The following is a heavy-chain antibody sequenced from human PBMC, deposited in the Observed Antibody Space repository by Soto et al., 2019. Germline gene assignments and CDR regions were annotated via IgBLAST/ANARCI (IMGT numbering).Heavy chain of an antibody. CDR3: AKITTGAGCDY. V-gene: IGHV3-23*01. CDR2: ISDNGDGT. CDR1: GFTFINYG. Sequence: EVQLLESGGAWVQPGGSLRLSCVASGFTFINYGMAWVRQAPGKGLEWVSSISDNGDGTYYTASVKGRFTISRDNSKSTLYLQMNSLRDEDTAVYHCAKITTGAGCDYWGQGALVTVSS. J-gene: IGHJ4*02. D-gene: IGHD6-13*01.